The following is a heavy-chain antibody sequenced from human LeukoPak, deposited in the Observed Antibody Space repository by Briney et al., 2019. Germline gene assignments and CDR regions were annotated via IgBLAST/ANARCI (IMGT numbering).Heavy chain of an antibody. CDR2: ISYDGSNK. CDR1: GFTFDDYA. CDR3: ARDPISGSYNRYYYYGMDV. D-gene: IGHD1-26*01. Sequence: AGGSLRLSCAASGFTFDDYAMHWVRQAPGKGLEWVAVISYDGSNKYYADSVKGRFTISRDNSKNTLYLQMNSLRAEDTAVYYCARDPISGSYNRYYYYGMDVWGQGTTVTVSS. V-gene: IGHV3-30-3*01. J-gene: IGHJ6*02.